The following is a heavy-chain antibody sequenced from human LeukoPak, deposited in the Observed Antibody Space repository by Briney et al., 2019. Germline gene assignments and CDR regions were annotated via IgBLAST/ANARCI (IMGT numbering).Heavy chain of an antibody. J-gene: IGHJ6*03. V-gene: IGHV4-4*09. Sequence: SETLSLTCTASGGSISSYYWSWIRQPPGKGLEWIGYIYTSGSTNYNPSLKSRVTISVDTSKNQFSLKLSSVTAADTAVYYCARRRGGRGYDSSGQEGYYYYYMDVWGKGTTVTVSS. CDR2: IYTSGST. D-gene: IGHD3-22*01. CDR3: ARRRGGRGYDSSGQEGYYYYYMDV. CDR1: GGSISSYY.